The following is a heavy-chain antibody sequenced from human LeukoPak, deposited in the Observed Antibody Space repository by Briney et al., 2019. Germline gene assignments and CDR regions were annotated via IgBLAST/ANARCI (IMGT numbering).Heavy chain of an antibody. V-gene: IGHV3-30-3*01. D-gene: IGHD6-13*01. CDR3: ASLYSSSWTHDY. CDR2: ISYDGSNK. CDR1: GFTFSSYA. J-gene: IGHJ4*02. Sequence: GGSLRLSCAASGFTFSSYAMHWVRQAPGKGLEWVAVISYDGSNKYYADSVKGRFTISRDNSKNTLYLQMNSLRAEDTAAYYCASLYSSSWTHDYWGQGTLVTVSS.